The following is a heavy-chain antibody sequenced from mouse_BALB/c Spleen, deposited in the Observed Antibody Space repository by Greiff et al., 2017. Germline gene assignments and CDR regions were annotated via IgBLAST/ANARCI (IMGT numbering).Heavy chain of an antibody. V-gene: IGHV3-2*02. Sequence: EVKLQESGPGLVKPSQSLSLTCTVTGYSITSDYAWNWIRQFPGNKLEWMGYISYSGSTNYNPSLKSRISITRDTSKNQFFLQLNSVTTEDTATYYCARLYYYAMDYWGQGTSVTVSS. CDR2: ISYSGST. CDR3: ARLYYYAMDY. J-gene: IGHJ4*01. CDR1: GYSITSDYA.